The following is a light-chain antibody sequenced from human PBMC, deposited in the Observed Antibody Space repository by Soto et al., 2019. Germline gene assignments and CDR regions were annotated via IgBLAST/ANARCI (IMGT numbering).Light chain of an antibody. V-gene: IGKV2-30*01. J-gene: IGKJ1*01. Sequence: DVVLTQSPLSLPVTLGQPASISCTSSQALVYGDGNTYLIWVQQRPGQSPRGLIYNVSRRDSGVPDRFSGSGSGTYFTLKISRVEAEDVGIYYCMQNTHWPRTFGQANKGEIK. CDR2: NVS. CDR3: MQNTHWPRT. CDR1: QALVYGDGNTY.